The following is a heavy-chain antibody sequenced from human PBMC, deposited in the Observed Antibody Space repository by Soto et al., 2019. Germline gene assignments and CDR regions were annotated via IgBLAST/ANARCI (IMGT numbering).Heavy chain of an antibody. Sequence: EMQLVESGGGLVQPGGSLRLSXAASGFTFSDHYMDWVRQAPGKGLEWVGRIRNKANSYATEYAASVKGXXXIXXXXSXXXXXXXXXXXXXXXXXXXXXAXXXXXXGAAXPXGXFDPXXQGXXVTV. V-gene: IGHV3-72*01. CDR3: AXXXXXXGAAXPXGXFDP. D-gene: IGHD2-15*01. J-gene: IGHJ5*02. CDR2: IRNKANSYAT. CDR1: GFTFSDHY.